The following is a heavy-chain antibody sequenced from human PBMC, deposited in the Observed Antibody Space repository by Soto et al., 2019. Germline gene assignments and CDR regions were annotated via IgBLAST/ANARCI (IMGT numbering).Heavy chain of an antibody. CDR2: IYYRGNA. CDR3: ASLEGLATISYYFDF. D-gene: IGHD5-12*01. J-gene: IGHJ4*02. Sequence: QLQLQESGPGLVKPSETLSLTCSVSDDSINSDKYYWGWIRQPPGKGLEWIGNIYYRGNAYYNPSLQTRVTISLGKPRSQFSLTLNPVTAADSAVYFCASLEGLATISYYFDFWGPGALATVSS. CDR1: DDSINSDKYY. V-gene: IGHV4-39*01.